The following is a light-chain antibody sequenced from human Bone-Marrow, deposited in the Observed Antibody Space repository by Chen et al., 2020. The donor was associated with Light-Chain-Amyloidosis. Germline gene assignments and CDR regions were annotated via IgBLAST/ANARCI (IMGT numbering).Light chain of an antibody. CDR2: EVT. Sequence: QSALTQPASVSGSPGQSITISCTGTSSDVGGDNNVSWYQQHPDKAPKLMIYEVTNRPSWVPDRFSGSKSDNPASLTISGLQTEDEADYFCSSYTITNTLVFGSGTRVTVL. CDR3: SSYTITNTLV. CDR1: SSDVGGDNN. J-gene: IGLJ1*01. V-gene: IGLV2-14*01.